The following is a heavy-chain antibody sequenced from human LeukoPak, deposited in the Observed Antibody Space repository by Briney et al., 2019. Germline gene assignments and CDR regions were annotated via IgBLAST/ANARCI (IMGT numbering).Heavy chain of an antibody. V-gene: IGHV4-61*02. CDR2: IYTNGDT. Sequence: SQTLSLTCTVSGDSIRSGSYYWSWIRQPAGKGLEWIGRIYTNGDTNYNPSLKSRVTISMDTSKNQFSLKLTSATAADTAVYYCASRHSKQQPYYYYMDIWGKGTTVTVSS. J-gene: IGHJ6*03. CDR1: GDSIRSGSYY. CDR3: ASRHSKQQPYYYYMDI. D-gene: IGHD6-13*01.